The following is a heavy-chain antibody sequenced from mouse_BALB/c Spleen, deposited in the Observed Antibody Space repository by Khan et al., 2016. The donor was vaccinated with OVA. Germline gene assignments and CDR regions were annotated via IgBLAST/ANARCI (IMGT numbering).Heavy chain of an antibody. D-gene: IGHD1-1*01. J-gene: IGHJ2*01. CDR1: GYSITSDYA. CDR3: ARSVTITTVVATDFDY. Sequence: EVKLLESGPGLVKPSQSLSLTCTVTGYSITSDYAWNWIRQFPGNKLEWVGYISYSGRTSYNPSLKSRISITRDTSKNQFFLQLSSVTTEDTATYYCARSVTITTVVATDFDYWGQGTTLPVSS. CDR2: ISYSGRT. V-gene: IGHV3-2*02.